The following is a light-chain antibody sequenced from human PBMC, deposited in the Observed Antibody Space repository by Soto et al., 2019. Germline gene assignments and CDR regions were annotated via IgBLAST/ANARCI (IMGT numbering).Light chain of an antibody. CDR1: QSVSSSY. CDR3: QQYGGSPLYT. Sequence: EIVLTQSPGTLSLSPGERATLSCRASQSVSSSYLAWYQQKPGQAPRLLIYGASSRATGIPDRFSGSGSGTDFTLTISRLEPEDFAVYYCQQYGGSPLYTFGQGTKVEI. CDR2: GAS. J-gene: IGKJ2*01. V-gene: IGKV3-20*01.